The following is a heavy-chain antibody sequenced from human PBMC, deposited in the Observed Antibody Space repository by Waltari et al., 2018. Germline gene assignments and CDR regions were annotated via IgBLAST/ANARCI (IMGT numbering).Heavy chain of an antibody. D-gene: IGHD3-16*01. CDR1: GFPFSNYA. V-gene: IGHV3-64D*06. CDR2: INGNGGST. CDR3: VKDYTDS. Sequence: EVQLVQSGGGVVHPGESLKLCCSTSGFPFSNYAMSWVRHGPGKRLEYVSFINGNGGSTLYADSVKGRFTISRDNSKNTLYLQMSSLRIEDTAIYYCVKDYTDSWGQGTLVTVSS. J-gene: IGHJ5*02.